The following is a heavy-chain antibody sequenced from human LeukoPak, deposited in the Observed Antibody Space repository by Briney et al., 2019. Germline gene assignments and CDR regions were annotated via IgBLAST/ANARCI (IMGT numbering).Heavy chain of an antibody. D-gene: IGHD5-12*01. CDR1: GFTFSSYG. V-gene: IGHV3-30*18. CDR3: AKETTGGYSGYAQGALDY. Sequence: PGGSLRLSCAASGFTFSSYGMHWVRQAPGKGLEWVAVISYDGSNKYYADSVKGRFTISRDNSKNTLYLQMNSLRAEDTAVYYCAKETTGGYSGYAQGALDYWGQGTLVTVSS. CDR2: ISYDGSNK. J-gene: IGHJ4*02.